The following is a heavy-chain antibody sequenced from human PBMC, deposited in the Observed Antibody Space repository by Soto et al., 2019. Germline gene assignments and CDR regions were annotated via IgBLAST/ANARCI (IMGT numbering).Heavy chain of an antibody. J-gene: IGHJ4*01. V-gene: IGHV6-1*01. CDR1: GDSVSSNSAT. CDR2: TYYRSNWHN. Sequence: QVQLQQSGPGLVKPSQTLALTCAMSGDSVSSNSATWNWIRQSASRGLEWLGRTYYRSNWHNEYAVSVKSRMTINPDTSKNQFSLQLNSVTPEDTAVYYCARHVGNRWLEYWGHRTHVTVSS. D-gene: IGHD6-13*01. CDR3: ARHVGNRWLEY.